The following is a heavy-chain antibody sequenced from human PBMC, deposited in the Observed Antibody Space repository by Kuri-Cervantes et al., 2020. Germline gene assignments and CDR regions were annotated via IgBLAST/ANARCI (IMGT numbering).Heavy chain of an antibody. V-gene: IGHV4-59*01. CDR3: ARATYYDRSGYYYFDY. Sequence: SETLSLTCTVSGGSISSYYWSWIRQPPGKGLEWIGYIYYSGSTNYNPSLKSRVTISVDTSKNQFSLKLSSVTAADTAVYYCARATYYDRSGYYYFDYWGQGTLVTVSS. J-gene: IGHJ4*02. CDR1: GGSISSYY. D-gene: IGHD3-22*01. CDR2: IYYSGST.